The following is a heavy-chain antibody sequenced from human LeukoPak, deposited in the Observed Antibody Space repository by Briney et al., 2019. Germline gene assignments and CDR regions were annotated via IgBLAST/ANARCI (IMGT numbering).Heavy chain of an antibody. D-gene: IGHD3-22*01. CDR1: GFTFRSYW. Sequence: GGSLRLSCPASGFTFRSYWMTWVRQAPGKGLEWVANIKQDGSEKYYVDSVKGRFTISRDNSKNTLYLQMNSLRAEDTAVYYCAKSRSYYYDSSGYYYALWGQGTLVTVSS. CDR3: AKSRSYYYDSSGYYYAL. V-gene: IGHV3-7*03. J-gene: IGHJ4*02. CDR2: IKQDGSEK.